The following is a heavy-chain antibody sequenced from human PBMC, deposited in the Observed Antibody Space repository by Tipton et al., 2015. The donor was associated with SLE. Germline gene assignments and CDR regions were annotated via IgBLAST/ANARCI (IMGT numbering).Heavy chain of an antibody. V-gene: IGHV3-7*01. D-gene: IGHD3-22*01. CDR2: IKQDGSEK. J-gene: IGHJ3*01. CDR3: ARASSSGYSP. CDR1: GFTFSSYA. Sequence: SLRLSCAASGFTFSSYAMHWVRQAPGKGLEWVANIKQDGSEKYYVDSMKGRFTISRDNAKNTLHLQLDSLRAEDTAVYFCARASSSGYSPWGQGTTVTVTS.